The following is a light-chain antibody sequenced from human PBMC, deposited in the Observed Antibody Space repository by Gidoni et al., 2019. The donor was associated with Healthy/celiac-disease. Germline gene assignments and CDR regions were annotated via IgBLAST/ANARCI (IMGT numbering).Light chain of an antibody. Sequence: SYVLTQPPSVSVAPGQTARITSGGNNIGSKSVHWYQQKPGQAPVLVVYDDSDRPSGIPERFSGSNSGNTATLTISRVEAGDEADYYCQVWDSSSDHGVVFGGGTKLTVL. CDR3: QVWDSSSDHGVV. CDR2: DDS. CDR1: NIGSKS. V-gene: IGLV3-21*02. J-gene: IGLJ2*01.